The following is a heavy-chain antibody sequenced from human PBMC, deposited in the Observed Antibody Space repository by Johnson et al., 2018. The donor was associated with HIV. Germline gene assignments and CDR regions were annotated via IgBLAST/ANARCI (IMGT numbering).Heavy chain of an antibody. J-gene: IGHJ3*02. CDR3: AREAYRAFDI. V-gene: IGHV3-30-3*01. Sequence: VQLVESGGGLVKPGGSLRLSCAASGFTFSGAWMTWVRQSPGKGLEWVAVISYDGSNKYYADSVKGRFTISRDNSKNTLYLQMNSLRAEDTAVYYCAREAYRAFDIWGQGTMVTVSS. D-gene: IGHD3-16*01. CDR1: GFTFSGAW. CDR2: ISYDGSNK.